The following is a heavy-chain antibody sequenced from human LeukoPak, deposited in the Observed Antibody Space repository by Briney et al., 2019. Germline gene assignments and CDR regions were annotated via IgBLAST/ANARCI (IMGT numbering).Heavy chain of an antibody. CDR3: ARTNITIFGVVIKYYFDY. V-gene: IGHV1-69*01. CDR2: IIPIFGTA. CDR1: GGTFSSYA. Sequence: SVKVSCKASGGTFSSYAISWVRQAPGQGLEWMGGIIPIFGTANYAQKFQGRVTITADESTSTAYMELSSLRSEDTAVYYCARTNITIFGVVIKYYFDYWGQGTLVTVSS. D-gene: IGHD3-3*01. J-gene: IGHJ4*02.